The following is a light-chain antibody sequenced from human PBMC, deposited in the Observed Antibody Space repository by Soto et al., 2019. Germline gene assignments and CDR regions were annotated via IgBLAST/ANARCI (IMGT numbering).Light chain of an antibody. CDR2: GAS. Sequence: EVVMKQSPATLSVSPGERATLSCRASQSVGSNLAWYQQKPGQAPRLLIYGASTRATGIPARFSGSGSGTEFTLTISSLQSEDFAVYYCQQYNNWPLYTFGQGTKVDIK. V-gene: IGKV3-15*01. CDR3: QQYNNWPLYT. CDR1: QSVGSN. J-gene: IGKJ2*01.